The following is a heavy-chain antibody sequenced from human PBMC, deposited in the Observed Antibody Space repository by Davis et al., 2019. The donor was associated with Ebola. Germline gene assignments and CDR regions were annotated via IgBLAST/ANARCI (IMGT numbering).Heavy chain of an antibody. J-gene: IGHJ6*02. CDR3: AREGYCSGGSCHYGMDV. CDR1: GFTFSSYW. V-gene: IGHV3-23*01. CDR2: ISGSGGST. Sequence: GESLKISCAASGFTFSSYWMSWVRQAPGKGLEWVSAISGSGGSTYYADSVKGRFTISRDNSKNTLYLQMNSLRAEDTAVYYCAREGYCSGGSCHYGMDVWGQGTTVTVSS. D-gene: IGHD2-15*01.